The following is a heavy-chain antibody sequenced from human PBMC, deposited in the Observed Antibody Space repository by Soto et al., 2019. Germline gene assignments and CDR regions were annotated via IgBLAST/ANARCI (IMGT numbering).Heavy chain of an antibody. V-gene: IGHV4-30-4*02. CDR2: IYHSGST. D-gene: IGHD3-9*01. CDR3: AREKTPMSPHYFYYGMDV. Sequence: PSGTLSLTCTVSGDTICSGDYYWCWIRQPPGKGLEWIGYIYHSGSTYYNPSLKSRVTISVDTTDNQFSLKLNSVTAADTAVYNCAREKTPMSPHYFYYGMDVWGQGATVTVSS. J-gene: IGHJ6*02. CDR1: GDTICSGDYY.